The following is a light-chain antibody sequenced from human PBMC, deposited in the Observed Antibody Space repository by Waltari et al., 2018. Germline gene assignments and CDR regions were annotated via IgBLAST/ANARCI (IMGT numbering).Light chain of an antibody. CDR2: AAS. CDR3: QNHERLPAT. CDR1: QSICKY. V-gene: IGKV3-20*01. J-gene: IGKJ1*01. Sequence: EVVLTQSPGTLSLSPGERATLSCRASQSICKYLVWYQQRPGQAPRLIMYAASTRATGIPDRFSGSWYGTDFSLTISRLEPEDFAVYYCQNHERLPATFGQGTKVEIK.